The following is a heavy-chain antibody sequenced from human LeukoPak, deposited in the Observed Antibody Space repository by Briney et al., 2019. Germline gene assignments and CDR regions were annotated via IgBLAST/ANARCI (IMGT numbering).Heavy chain of an antibody. CDR1: GYTFTYYV. D-gene: IGHD1-26*01. V-gene: IGHV1-18*01. CDR2: INAYNGNT. Sequence: ASVKVSCKTSGYTFTYYVISWVRQAPGQGLEWMGWINAYNGNTNDAQKFQGRVTMTTDTSTSTAYMELRSLRSDDTAVYYCARGERPYDYWGQGTLVSVSS. CDR3: ARGERPYDY. J-gene: IGHJ4*02.